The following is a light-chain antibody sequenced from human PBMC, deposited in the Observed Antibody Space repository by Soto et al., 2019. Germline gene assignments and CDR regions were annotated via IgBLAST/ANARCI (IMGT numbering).Light chain of an antibody. CDR3: QQYNNWPPGT. Sequence: EIVKTQSPATLSVSPGERATLSCRASQSIGNNLAWYQQKPGQAPRFLIYGASTRATGVPARFSGSGSGTEFALTISSLQSEDFAVYYCQQYNNWPPGTFGQGTRLETK. V-gene: IGKV3-15*01. CDR1: QSIGNN. J-gene: IGKJ5*01. CDR2: GAS.